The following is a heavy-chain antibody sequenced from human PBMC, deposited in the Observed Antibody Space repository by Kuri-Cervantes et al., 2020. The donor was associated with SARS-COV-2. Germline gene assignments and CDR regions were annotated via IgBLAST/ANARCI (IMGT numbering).Heavy chain of an antibody. CDR2: IYYSGST. CDR3: ARDRRVVIGGGGLAGYMDV. D-gene: IGHD3-3*01. V-gene: IGHV4-61*01. Sequence: GSLRLSCTVSGGSISSGSHYWSWIRQPPGKGLEWIGYIYYSGSTNYNPSLKSRVTISVDTSKNQFSLKLSSVTAADTAVYYCARDRRVVIGGGGLAGYMDVWGKGTAVTVSS. J-gene: IGHJ6*03. CDR1: GGSISSGSHY.